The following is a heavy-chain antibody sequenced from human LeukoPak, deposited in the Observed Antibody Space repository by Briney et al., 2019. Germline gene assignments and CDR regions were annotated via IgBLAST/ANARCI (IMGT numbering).Heavy chain of an antibody. CDR1: GFTLSSYW. CDR3: ARDWVAGVPFDAFDI. V-gene: IGHV3-7*03. J-gene: IGHJ3*02. Sequence: RAGGSLRLSCAASGFTLSSYWMSWVRQAPGKGLEWVANIKEDGSEKYYVDSVKGRFTISRDNARNSVYLHMNSLTAEDTALYYCARDWVAGVPFDAFDIWGQGTMVSVSS. CDR2: IKEDGSEK. D-gene: IGHD3-10*01.